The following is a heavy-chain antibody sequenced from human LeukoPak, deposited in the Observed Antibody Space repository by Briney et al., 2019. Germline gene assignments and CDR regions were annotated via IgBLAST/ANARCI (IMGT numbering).Heavy chain of an antibody. Sequence: GGSLRLSCAASGFTFSTYAMSWVRQAPGKGLEWVSVVSGTGGRTYYADSVKGRFTISRDNSKNTLYLQMNSLRAEDTALYYCVKASSSSPQYNWFDAWGQGTLVTISS. D-gene: IGHD6-6*01. CDR3: VKASSSSPQYNWFDA. V-gene: IGHV3-23*01. CDR2: VSGTGGRT. J-gene: IGHJ5*02. CDR1: GFTFSTYA.